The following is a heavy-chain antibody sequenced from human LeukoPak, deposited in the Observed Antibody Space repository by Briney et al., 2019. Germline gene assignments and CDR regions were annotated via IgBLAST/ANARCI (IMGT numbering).Heavy chain of an antibody. V-gene: IGHV4-39*01. CDR3: ARGRKIVGGTWRPFDI. CDR1: GGSISSSSYY. D-gene: IGHD1-26*01. J-gene: IGHJ3*02. Sequence: SETLSLTCTVSGGSISSSSYYWGWIRQPPGKGLQWIGEINQSGTTNYNPSLKSQVTISVDTSKNQVSLKLNSVTAADTAVYYCARGRKIVGGTWRPFDIWGQGTMVTVSS. CDR2: INQSGTT.